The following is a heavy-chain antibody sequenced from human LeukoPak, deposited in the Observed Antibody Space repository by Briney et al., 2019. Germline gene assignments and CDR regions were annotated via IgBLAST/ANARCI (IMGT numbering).Heavy chain of an antibody. CDR2: YDPEEGGI. Sequence: ASVRVSCKVSGSTLAESSIHWLRQAPGKGLEWMGGYDPEEGGIIYAQKFLDRVTMTEDTSTTTAYMEVSSLRSEDTAVYFCAGDRGITITKDFDYWGQGTLVTVSS. CDR1: GSTLAESS. D-gene: IGHD1-1*01. J-gene: IGHJ4*02. CDR3: AGDRGITITKDFDY. V-gene: IGHV1-24*01.